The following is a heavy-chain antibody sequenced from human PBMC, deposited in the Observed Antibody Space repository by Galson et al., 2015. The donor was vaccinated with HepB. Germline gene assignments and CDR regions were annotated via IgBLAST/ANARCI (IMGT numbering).Heavy chain of an antibody. CDR1: GYSLTELS. CDR3: TTVAVGATGLY. CDR2: FDPEDGET. Sequence: SVKVSCKVSGYSLTELSMHWVRQAPGKGLEWMGGFDPEDGETIYAQRFQGRVTMTEDTSTDTAYMELNSLRSEDTAVYYCTTVAVGATGLYWGQGTLVTVCS. J-gene: IGHJ4*02. D-gene: IGHD6-19*01. V-gene: IGHV1-24*01.